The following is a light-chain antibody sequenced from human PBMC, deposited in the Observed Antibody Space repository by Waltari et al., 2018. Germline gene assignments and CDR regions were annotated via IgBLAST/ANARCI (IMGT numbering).Light chain of an antibody. Sequence: QSALTQPASVSGSPGQSITISCTGTSSDVGGYNYVSWYQQHPGKAPKPIIYDVTKRPSGVSNRFSGSKSGNTASLTISGLQAADEADYYCSSYTSSSTFVFGTGTKVTVL. CDR2: DVT. CDR3: SSYTSSSTFV. V-gene: IGLV2-14*01. CDR1: SSDVGGYNY. J-gene: IGLJ1*01.